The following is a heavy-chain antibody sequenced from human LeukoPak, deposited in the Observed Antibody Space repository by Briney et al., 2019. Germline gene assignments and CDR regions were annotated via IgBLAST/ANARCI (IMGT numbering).Heavy chain of an antibody. CDR2: IYYSGST. CDR1: GGSISSSSYY. J-gene: IGHJ5*02. Sequence: PSETLSLTCTVSGGSISSSSYYWGWIRQPPGKGLEWIGSIYYSGSTYYNPSLKSRVTISVDTSKNQFSLKLSSVTAADTAVYYCARDFVDVGTAMVGAWGQGTLVTVSS. V-gene: IGHV4-39*07. CDR3: ARDFVDVGTAMVGA. D-gene: IGHD5-18*01.